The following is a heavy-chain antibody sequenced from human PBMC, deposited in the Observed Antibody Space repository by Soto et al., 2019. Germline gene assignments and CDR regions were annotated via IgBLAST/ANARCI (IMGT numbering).Heavy chain of an antibody. J-gene: IGHJ6*03. V-gene: IGHV4-59*08. D-gene: IGHD1-1*01. CDR1: GGSISSYY. CDR3: ARVGTYYCYYMDV. Sequence: SETLSLTCTVSGGSISSYYWSWIRQPPGKGLEWIGYIYYSGSTNYNPSLKSRVTISVDTSKNQFSLKLSSVTAADTAVYYCARVGTYYCYYMDVWGKGTTVTVSS. CDR2: IYYSGST.